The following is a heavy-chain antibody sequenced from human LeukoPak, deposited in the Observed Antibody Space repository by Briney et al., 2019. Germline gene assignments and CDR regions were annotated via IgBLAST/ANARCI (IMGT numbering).Heavy chain of an antibody. Sequence: SETLSLTCTVSGGSISSYYWSWIRQPPGKGLEWIGYIYYSGSTNYNPSLKSRVTISVDTSKNQFSLKLSPVTAADTAVYYCARGRGSSFDYWGQGTLVTVSS. V-gene: IGHV4-59*01. CDR1: GGSISSYY. CDR2: IYYSGST. CDR3: ARGRGSSFDY. J-gene: IGHJ4*02. D-gene: IGHD6-6*01.